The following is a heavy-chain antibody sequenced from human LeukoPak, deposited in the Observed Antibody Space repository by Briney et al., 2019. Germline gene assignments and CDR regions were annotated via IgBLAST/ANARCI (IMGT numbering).Heavy chain of an antibody. D-gene: IGHD2-2*02. CDR3: ARYCSSTSCYNGGYDY. Sequence: GGSLRLSCAASGFTFSSYSMNWVRQAPGKGLEWVSSISSGSSYIYYADSVKGRFTISRDNAKNSLYLQMKSLRDEATAVYYCARYCSSTSCYNGGYDYWGQGPLVTVSS. V-gene: IGHV3-21*01. CDR1: GFTFSSYS. J-gene: IGHJ4*02. CDR2: ISSGSSYI.